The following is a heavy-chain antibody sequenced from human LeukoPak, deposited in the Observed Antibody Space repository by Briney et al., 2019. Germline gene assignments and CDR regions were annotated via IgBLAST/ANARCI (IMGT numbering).Heavy chain of an antibody. D-gene: IGHD3-22*01. CDR3: ASNRGSGYHTKSPFDY. CDR1: GGSFSGYY. CDR2: INHSGST. V-gene: IGHV4-34*01. Sequence: PSETLSLTCAVYGGSFSGYYWSWIRQPPGKGLEWIGEINHSGSTNYNPSLKSRVTISVDTSKNQFSLKPSSVTAADTAVYYCASNRGSGYHTKSPFDYWGQGTLVTVSS. J-gene: IGHJ4*02.